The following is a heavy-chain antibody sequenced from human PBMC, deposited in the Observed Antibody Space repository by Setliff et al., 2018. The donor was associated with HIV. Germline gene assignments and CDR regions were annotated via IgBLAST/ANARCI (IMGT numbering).Heavy chain of an antibody. D-gene: IGHD3-10*01. CDR3: ARELLRSWDGSENSYKPYYFDY. J-gene: IGHJ4*02. CDR1: GDSISSDFY. CDR2: IYARGST. V-gene: IGHV4-38-2*02. Sequence: SETLSLTCTVSGDSISSDFYWGWIRQPPGKGLEWIGSIYARGSTYYNPSLKSRVTISVDTSKNQFSLKLSSVTAADTAVYYCARELLRSWDGSENSYKPYYFDYWGQGTLVTVSS.